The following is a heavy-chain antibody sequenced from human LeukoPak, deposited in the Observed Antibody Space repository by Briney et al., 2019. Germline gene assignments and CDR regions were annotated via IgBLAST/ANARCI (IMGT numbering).Heavy chain of an antibody. Sequence: SVKVSCKASGGTFSSYAISWVRQAPGQGLEWMGGIIPIFGTANYAQKFQGRVTITAGESTSTAYMELSSLRSEDTAVYYCARGDGYNWYYFDYWGQGTLVTVSS. CDR1: GGTFSSYA. CDR3: ARGDGYNWYYFDY. D-gene: IGHD5-24*01. V-gene: IGHV1-69*13. CDR2: IIPIFGTA. J-gene: IGHJ4*02.